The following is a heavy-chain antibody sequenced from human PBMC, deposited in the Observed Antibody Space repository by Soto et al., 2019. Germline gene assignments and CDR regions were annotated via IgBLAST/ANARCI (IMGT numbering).Heavy chain of an antibody. J-gene: IGHJ6*02. V-gene: IGHV4-31*03. D-gene: IGHD2-15*01. CDR1: GGSISSGGYY. Sequence: SETLSLTCTVSGGSISSGGYYWSWIRQHPGKGLEWIGYIYYSGSTYYNPSLKSRVTISVDTSKNQFSLKLSFVTAADTAVYYCARGGLGYCSGGSCYSAELSRYYYGMDVWGQGTTVTVSS. CDR2: IYYSGST. CDR3: ARGGLGYCSGGSCYSAELSRYYYGMDV.